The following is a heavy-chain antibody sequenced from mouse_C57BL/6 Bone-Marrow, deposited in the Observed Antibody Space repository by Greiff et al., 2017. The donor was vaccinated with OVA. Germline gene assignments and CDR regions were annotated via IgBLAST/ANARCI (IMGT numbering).Heavy chain of an antibody. V-gene: IGHV1-72*01. J-gene: IGHJ3*01. CDR2: IDPNSGGT. CDR3: AREGYSNYEAWFAY. Sequence: VQLQQSGAVLVKPGASVKMSCKASGYTFTSYWMHWVKQRPGRGLEWIGRIDPNSGGTKYKEKFKSKATLTVEKPSSTAYMQLSSLTSEDSAVYYGAREGYSNYEAWFAYWGQGTLVTVSA. D-gene: IGHD2-5*01. CDR1: GYTFTSYW.